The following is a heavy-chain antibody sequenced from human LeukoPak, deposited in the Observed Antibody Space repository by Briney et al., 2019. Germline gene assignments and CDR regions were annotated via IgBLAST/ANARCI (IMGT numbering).Heavy chain of an antibody. J-gene: IGHJ4*02. CDR1: GGSISSSGYY. V-gene: IGHV4-30-2*01. CDR2: IYHSGST. CDR3: ASHYYGSGVWGY. D-gene: IGHD3-10*01. Sequence: SETLSLTCTVPGGSISSSGYYWGWIRQPPGKGLEWIGYIYHSGSTYYNPSLKSRVTISVDRSKNQFSLKLSSVTAADTAVYYCASHYYGSGVWGYWGQGTLVTVSS.